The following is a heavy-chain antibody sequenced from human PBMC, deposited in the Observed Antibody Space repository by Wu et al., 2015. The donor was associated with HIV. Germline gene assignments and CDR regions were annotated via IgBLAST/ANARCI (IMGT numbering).Heavy chain of an antibody. V-gene: IGHV1-69*05. CDR1: GGTFSSYA. CDR2: IIPIFGTA. CDR3: ARVRGYCSSTSCYDPYFDY. D-gene: IGHD2-2*01. J-gene: IGHJ4*02. Sequence: QVQLVQSGAEVKKPGSSVKVSCKASGGTFSSYAISWVRQAPGQGLEWMGGIIPIFGTANYAQKFQGRVTMTTDTSTSTAYMELRSLRSDDTAVYYCARVRGYCSSTSCYDPYFDYWGQGTXVTVSS.